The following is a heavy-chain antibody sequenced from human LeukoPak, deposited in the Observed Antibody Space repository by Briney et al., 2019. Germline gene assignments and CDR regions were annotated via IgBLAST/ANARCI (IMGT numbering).Heavy chain of an antibody. CDR1: GFTFSSYA. Sequence: GGSLRLSCAASGFTFSSYAMSWVRQAPGKGLEWVSDINGSGGNTYYADSVKGRFTISRDNSKNTLYLQMNSLRAEDTAVYYCAKASLRLGELSLFDYWGQGTLVTVSS. CDR2: INGSGGNT. J-gene: IGHJ4*02. CDR3: AKASLRLGELSLFDY. D-gene: IGHD3-16*02. V-gene: IGHV3-23*01.